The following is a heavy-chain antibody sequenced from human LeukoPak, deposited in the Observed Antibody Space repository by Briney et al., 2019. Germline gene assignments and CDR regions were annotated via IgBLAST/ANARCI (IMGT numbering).Heavy chain of an antibody. CDR1: GFSLSSFG. D-gene: IGHD5-18*01. CDR2: IYYSGST. Sequence: GSLRLSCAASGFSLSSFGMNWVRQAPGKGLEWIGYIYYSGSTNYNPSLKSRVTISVDMSKNQFSLKLSSVTAADTAVYYCARTTEGGYTYDYFYYYYMDVWGKGTTVTISS. J-gene: IGHJ6*03. V-gene: IGHV4-59*01. CDR3: ARTTEGGYTYDYFYYYYMDV.